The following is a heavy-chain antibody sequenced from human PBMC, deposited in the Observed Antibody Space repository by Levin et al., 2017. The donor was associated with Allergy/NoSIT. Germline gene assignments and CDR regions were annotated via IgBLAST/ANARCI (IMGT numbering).Heavy chain of an antibody. CDR1: GGSISSYY. D-gene: IGHD3-10*01. CDR2: IYYSGST. V-gene: IGHV4-59*01. J-gene: IGHJ4*02. CDR3: ARVGGSYYGSGSFDY. Sequence: SQTLSLTCTVSGGSISSYYWSWIRQPPGKGLEWIGYIYYSGSTNYNPSLKSRVTISVDTSKNQFSLKLSSVTAADTAVYYCARVGGSYYGSGSFDYWGQGTLVTVSS.